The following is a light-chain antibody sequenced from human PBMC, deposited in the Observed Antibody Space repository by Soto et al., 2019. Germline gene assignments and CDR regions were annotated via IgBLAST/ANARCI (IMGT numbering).Light chain of an antibody. CDR3: QQYDDLPLT. CDR1: QDIARF. Sequence: DIQMTQSPSSLSASVGDRVILTCQASQDIARFLNWYQQKPGKAPKLLIYDASNLETGVPSRISGSGSGTHFTLTISSLQPEDFATYFCQQYDDLPLTFGGGTKVEIK. J-gene: IGKJ4*01. V-gene: IGKV1-33*01. CDR2: DAS.